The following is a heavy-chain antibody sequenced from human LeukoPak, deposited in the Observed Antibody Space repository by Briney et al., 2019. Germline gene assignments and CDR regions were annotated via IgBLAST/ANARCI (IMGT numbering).Heavy chain of an antibody. J-gene: IGHJ5*02. CDR2: INHSGST. CDR3: ARGRSGYDP. Sequence: SVTLSLTCAVYGGSFSGYYWSWIRQPPGKGLEWIGEINHSGSTNYNPSLKSRVTISVDTSKNQFSLKLSSVTAADTAVYYCARGRSGYDPWGQGTLVTVSS. CDR1: GGSFSGYY. V-gene: IGHV4-34*01. D-gene: IGHD5-12*01.